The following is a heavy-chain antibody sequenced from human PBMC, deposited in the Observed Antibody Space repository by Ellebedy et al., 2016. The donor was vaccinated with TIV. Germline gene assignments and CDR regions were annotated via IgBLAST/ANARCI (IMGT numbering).Heavy chain of an antibody. CDR2: ISQDGSAK. Sequence: GESLKISCAASACTFSYYWMGWVRQAPGKGLQWVASISQDGSAKYYVDSVKGRFTISRDNAKNSLYLEMNSLRAEDTAVYYCATGEYTSTIKLTWGQGTLVTVSS. J-gene: IGHJ5*02. CDR3: ATGEYTSTIKLT. D-gene: IGHD1-26*01. CDR1: ACTFSYYW. V-gene: IGHV3-7*03.